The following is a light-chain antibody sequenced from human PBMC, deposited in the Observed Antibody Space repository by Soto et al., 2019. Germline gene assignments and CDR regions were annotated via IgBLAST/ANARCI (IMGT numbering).Light chain of an antibody. CDR1: QSISDW. J-gene: IGKJ4*01. V-gene: IGKV1-5*01. Sequence: DIQMTQSPSTLSASVGDRVTITCRANQSISDWLAWYQQKPGKAPKLLIYDASNLESGVPSRFSGSGSGTEFTLTFSSLQPGDFATYYCQQYNSSPLTFGGGTKMEIK. CDR3: QQYNSSPLT. CDR2: DAS.